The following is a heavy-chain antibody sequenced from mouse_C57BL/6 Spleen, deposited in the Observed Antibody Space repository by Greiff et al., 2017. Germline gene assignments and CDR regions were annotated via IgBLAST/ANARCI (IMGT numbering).Heavy chain of an antibody. CDR2: ISNGGGST. Sequence: EVQRVESGAGLVQPGGSLKLSCAASGFTFSDYYMYWVRQTPGKRLEWVAYISNGGGSTYYPDTVKGRCTITRDNATNTLYLQMSRLKSEDTAMYYCARQDDYDGPFDDWGEGTTLTASS. D-gene: IGHD2-4*01. J-gene: IGHJ2*01. CDR1: GFTFSDYY. CDR3: ARQDDYDGPFDD. V-gene: IGHV5-12*01.